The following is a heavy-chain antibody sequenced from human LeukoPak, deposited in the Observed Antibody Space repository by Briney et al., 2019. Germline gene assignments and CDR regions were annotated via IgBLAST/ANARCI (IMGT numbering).Heavy chain of an antibody. D-gene: IGHD3-9*01. V-gene: IGHV1-2*02. J-gene: IGHJ5*02. CDR2: INPNSGGT. CDR3: ARGQYDILTYRKNWFDP. CDR1: GYTFSGYY. Sequence: ASVKVSCKASGYTFSGYYIHWVRQAPGQGLEWMGWINPNSGGTNYAQKFQGRVTMTRDTSISTAYMELSRLRSDDTAVYYCARGQYDILTYRKNWFDPWGQGTLVTVSS.